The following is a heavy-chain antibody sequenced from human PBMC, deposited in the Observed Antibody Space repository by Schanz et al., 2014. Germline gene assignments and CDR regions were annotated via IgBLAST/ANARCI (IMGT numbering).Heavy chain of an antibody. CDR1: GFTFSIYA. CDR2: ISHDGYST. J-gene: IGHJ4*02. Sequence: EVQLVQSGGGLVQPGGSLRLSCSASGFTFSIYAMHWVRQAPGKGLEYVSAISHDGYSTYYADSVKGRFTISRDNSKNTLYLQMSSLRAEDTAVYYCAKSQGSSFDSWAQGTLVTVSS. D-gene: IGHD6-13*01. V-gene: IGHV3-64D*06. CDR3: AKSQGSSFDS.